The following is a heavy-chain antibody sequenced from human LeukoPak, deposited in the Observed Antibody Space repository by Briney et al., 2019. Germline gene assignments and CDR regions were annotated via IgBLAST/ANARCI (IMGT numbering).Heavy chain of an antibody. CDR1: GFIFIDYT. V-gene: IGHV3-21*01. D-gene: IGHD5-18*01. Sequence: GGSLRLSCAASGFIFIDYTMNWVRQAPGKGLEWVSSISSSSRYIYFADSVKGRFTISRDNAKNSLYLQMNRLRVEDTAVYYCARDPPGAVDTPLTDFWGQGTLVTVSS. CDR2: ISSSSRYI. CDR3: ARDPPGAVDTPLTDF. J-gene: IGHJ4*02.